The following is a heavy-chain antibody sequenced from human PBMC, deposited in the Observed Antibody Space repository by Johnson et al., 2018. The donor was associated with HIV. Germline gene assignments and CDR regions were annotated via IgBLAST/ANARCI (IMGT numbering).Heavy chain of an antibody. V-gene: IGHV3-30*18. Sequence: QEKLVESGGGVVQPGKSLTLSCVASGLSFSNFGIHWVRQAPVKGLEWVAVISYDGSNKYYADSVKVRFTISRDNSKNTLYLQMNSLRVEDTGLYYCAKAYCPGCDAFDVWGHGTMVTVSS. J-gene: IGHJ3*01. CDR2: ISYDGSNK. CDR3: AKAYCPGCDAFDV. CDR1: GLSFSNFG. D-gene: IGHD2-21*01.